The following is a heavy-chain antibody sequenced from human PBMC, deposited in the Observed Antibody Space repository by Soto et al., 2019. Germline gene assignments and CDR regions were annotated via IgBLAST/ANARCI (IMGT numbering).Heavy chain of an antibody. J-gene: IGHJ4*02. CDR3: ARHGGYYFDY. Sequence: QVQLQQWGAGLLKPSETLSLTCAVYSGSLSGYYWTWIRQPPGKGLEWIGEIYQGLSIIYNPSLKSRATISGDSSKNQFSLELTSVTAVDTGVYYCARHGGYYFDYWGQGALVTVSS. V-gene: IGHV4-34*01. CDR2: IYQGLSI. CDR1: SGSLSGYY. D-gene: IGHD3-16*01.